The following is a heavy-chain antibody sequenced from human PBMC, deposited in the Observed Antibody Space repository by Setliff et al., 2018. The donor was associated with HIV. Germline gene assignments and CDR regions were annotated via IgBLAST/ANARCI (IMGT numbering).Heavy chain of an antibody. CDR1: GYSFTNYW. CDR3: VRHVSSSAVFDP. D-gene: IGHD3-10*01. V-gene: IGHV5-51*01. Sequence: PGESLKISCKGSGYSFTNYWIGWVRQMPGKGLEWMGIIYPGDSDIQYSPSLQGQVTISADKSISTAYLQWSSLKASDTAMYYCVRHVSSSAVFDPWGQGTLVTVSS. J-gene: IGHJ5*02. CDR2: IYPGDSDI.